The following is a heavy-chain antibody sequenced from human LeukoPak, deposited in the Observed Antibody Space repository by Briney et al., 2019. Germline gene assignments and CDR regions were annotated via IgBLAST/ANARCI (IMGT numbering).Heavy chain of an antibody. CDR2: INPNNGGT. V-gene: IGHV1-2*06. J-gene: IGHJ4*02. D-gene: IGHD5-18*01. CDR3: ARTLRGYSYGYFIGPSYYFDY. Sequence: ASVKVSCKASGYTFTGYYMHWVRQAPGQGLEWMGRINPNNGGTNYAQKFQGRVTMTGDTSISTAYMELSSLRSEDTAVYYCARTLRGYSYGYFIGPSYYFDYWAQGTLVTVSS. CDR1: GYTFTGYY.